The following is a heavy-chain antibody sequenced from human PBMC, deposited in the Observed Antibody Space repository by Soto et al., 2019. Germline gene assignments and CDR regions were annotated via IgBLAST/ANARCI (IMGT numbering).Heavy chain of an antibody. Sequence: ASVEVSCKASGYTFTGYYLHWVRQAPGQGLEWMGYINPDSGRTRYAQKFQGTVTMTRDTSITTAYLELSSLKYDDSAIFYCALSFSQTNIDVWGQGTTVTVSS. J-gene: IGHJ6*01. CDR2: INPDSGRT. CDR1: GYTFTGYY. CDR3: ALSFSQTNIDV. V-gene: IGHV1-2*02.